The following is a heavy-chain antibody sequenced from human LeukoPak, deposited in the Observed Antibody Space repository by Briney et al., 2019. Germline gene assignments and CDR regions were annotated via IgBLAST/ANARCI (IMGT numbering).Heavy chain of an antibody. V-gene: IGHV3-11*04. J-gene: IGHJ6*04. CDR1: GFTLSDYY. Sequence: GGSLRLSCAASGFTLSDYYMSWLRQAPGKGLEWVSYISSSGSTIYYADSVKGRFTTPRDNAKNSLYLQMNSLRAEDTAVYHCAELGITMIGGVWGKGTTVTISS. CDR2: ISSSGSTI. D-gene: IGHD3-10*02. CDR3: AELGITMIGGV.